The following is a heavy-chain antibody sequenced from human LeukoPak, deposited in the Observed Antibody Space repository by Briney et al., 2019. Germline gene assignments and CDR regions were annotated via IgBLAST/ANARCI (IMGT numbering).Heavy chain of an antibody. CDR3: AKDSEVAASPDWFDP. D-gene: IGHD6-19*01. J-gene: IGHJ5*02. CDR1: GFTFSSYA. Sequence: GGSLRLSCAASGFTFSSYAMSWVRQAPGKGLEWVSAISGSGGSTYYADSVKGRFTISRDNSKNTLYLQMNSLRAEDTAVYCCAKDSEVAASPDWFDPWGQGTLVTVSS. V-gene: IGHV3-23*01. CDR2: ISGSGGST.